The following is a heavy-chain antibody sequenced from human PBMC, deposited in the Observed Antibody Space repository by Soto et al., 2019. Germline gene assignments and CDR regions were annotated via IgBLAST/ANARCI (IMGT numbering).Heavy chain of an antibody. D-gene: IGHD6-19*01. CDR3: ARRTVNIRTFYSGLKTHCFDY. V-gene: IGHV4-39*01. CDR2: IYYSGST. J-gene: IGHJ4*03. Sequence: SQLKSVTYAVSGDYRRSSGDYCGCIHQPPGKGLEWIGSIYYSGSTYYNPSLQSRVAISVDTSKTQFSLKLKSVTAADTAIYYCARRTVNIRTFYSGLKTHCFDYWGQGTTVTGSS. CDR1: GDYRRSSGDY.